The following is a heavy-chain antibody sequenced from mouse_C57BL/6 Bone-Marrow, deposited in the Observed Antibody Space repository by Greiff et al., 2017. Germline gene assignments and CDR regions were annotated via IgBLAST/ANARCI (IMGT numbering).Heavy chain of an antibody. CDR2: IWGVGST. D-gene: IGHD2-3*01. CDR1: GFSLTSYG. Sequence: VQLKESGPGLVAPSQSLSITCTVSGFSLTSYGVDWVRQSPGKGLEWLGVIWGVGSTNYNSALKSRLSISKDNSKSQVFLKMNSLQTDDTAMYFCASGWLLAYWGQGTLVTVSA. CDR3: ASGWLLAY. V-gene: IGHV2-6*01. J-gene: IGHJ3*01.